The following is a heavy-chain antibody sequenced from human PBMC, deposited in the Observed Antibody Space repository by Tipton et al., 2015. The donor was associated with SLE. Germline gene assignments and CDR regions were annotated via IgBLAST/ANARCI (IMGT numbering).Heavy chain of an antibody. CDR3: ARGEPLWYEAFDY. CDR1: GFTFSSYV. CDR2: ISYDGSNK. J-gene: IGHJ4*02. D-gene: IGHD5-18*01. V-gene: IGHV3-30*04. Sequence: SGGGVVQPGRSLRLSCAASGFTFSSYVMHWVRQAPGKGLEWVAVISYDGSNKYYADSVKGRFTISRDNSKNTLYLQMNSLRAEDTAVYYCARGEPLWYEAFDYWGQGTLVTVSS.